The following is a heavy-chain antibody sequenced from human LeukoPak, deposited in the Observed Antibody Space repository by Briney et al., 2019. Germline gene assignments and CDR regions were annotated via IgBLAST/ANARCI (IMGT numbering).Heavy chain of an antibody. CDR2: ISYDGNTI. V-gene: IGHV3-30-3*01. Sequence: GGSLRLSCAASEFTFSNYAVHWVRQAPGKGLQWVAVISYDGNTIHYAVSVKGRFTISRDTSKNTLYLQMNSLRTEDTAVYYCARSGGLQKFDYWGQGTLVTVSS. J-gene: IGHJ4*02. CDR3: ARSGGLQKFDY. D-gene: IGHD4-11*01. CDR1: EFTFSNYA.